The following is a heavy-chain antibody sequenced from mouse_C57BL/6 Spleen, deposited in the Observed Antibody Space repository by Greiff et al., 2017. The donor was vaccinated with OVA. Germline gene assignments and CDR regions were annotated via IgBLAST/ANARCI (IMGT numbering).Heavy chain of an antibody. Sequence: VQLQQSGAELARPGASVKLSCKASGYTFTSYGISWVKQRTGQGLEWIGEIDPRSGNTYYNEKFKGKATLTADKSSSTAYMELRSLTSEDSAVYFCARGRDMELYWFAYWGQGTLVTVSA. CDR2: IDPRSGNT. D-gene: IGHD3-3*01. J-gene: IGHJ3*01. CDR1: GYTFTSYG. CDR3: ARGRDMELYWFAY. V-gene: IGHV1-81*01.